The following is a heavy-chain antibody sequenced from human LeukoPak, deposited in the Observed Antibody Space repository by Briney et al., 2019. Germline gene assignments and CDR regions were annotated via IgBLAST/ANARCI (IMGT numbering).Heavy chain of an antibody. CDR3: ARCPDYYDSSGYYYYYYMDV. CDR2: ISSSSSYI. V-gene: IGHV3-21*01. D-gene: IGHD3-22*01. CDR1: GFTFSSYS. J-gene: IGHJ6*03. Sequence: GGSLRLSCAASGFTFSSYSMNWVRQAPGKGLEWVSSISSSSSYIYYADSVKGRFTISRDNAKNSLYLQMNSLRAEDTAVYYCARCPDYYDSSGYYYYYYMDVWGKGTTVTISS.